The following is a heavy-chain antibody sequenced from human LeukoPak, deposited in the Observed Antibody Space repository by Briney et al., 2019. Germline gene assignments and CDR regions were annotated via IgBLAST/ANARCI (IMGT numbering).Heavy chain of an antibody. CDR2: INHSGSS. V-gene: IGHV4-34*01. Sequence: SETLSLTCAVYGGSFSGYYWSWIRQPPGKGLEWVWEINHSGSSNYNPSPKSRGTISVAASKKQFSLKLSSVTAADTDVYYCARVVAAAGIGWFDPWGQGTLVTVSS. J-gene: IGHJ5*02. D-gene: IGHD6-13*01. CDR1: GGSFSGYY. CDR3: ARVVAAAGIGWFDP.